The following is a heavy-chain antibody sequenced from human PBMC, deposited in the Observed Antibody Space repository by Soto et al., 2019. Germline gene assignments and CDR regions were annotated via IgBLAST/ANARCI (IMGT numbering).Heavy chain of an antibody. CDR1: GYTFTSYY. CDR3: ARGYCSGGTCYAFAV. D-gene: IGHD2-15*01. CDR2: INPSAGST. J-gene: IGHJ3*01. Sequence: ASVKVSCKASGYTFTSYYMHWVRQAPGQGLEWMGIINPSAGSTSYAQKFQGRVTMTRDTSTSTVYMELSSLRSEDTAAYYCARGYCSGGTCYAFAVWGQGTMVTVSS. V-gene: IGHV1-46*03.